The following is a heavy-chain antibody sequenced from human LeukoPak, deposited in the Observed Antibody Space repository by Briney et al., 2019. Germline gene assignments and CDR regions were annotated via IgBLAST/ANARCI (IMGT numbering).Heavy chain of an antibody. V-gene: IGHV4-39*01. Sequence: SETLSLTCTVSGGSISSSSYYWGWIRQPPGKGLEWIGSIYYSGSTYYNPSLKSRVTISVDTSKNQISLKLSSVTAADTAVYYCARHGYCSSTSCYKNWFDPWGQGTLVTVSS. CDR1: GGSISSSSYY. D-gene: IGHD2-2*02. CDR2: IYYSGST. CDR3: ARHGYCSSTSCYKNWFDP. J-gene: IGHJ5*02.